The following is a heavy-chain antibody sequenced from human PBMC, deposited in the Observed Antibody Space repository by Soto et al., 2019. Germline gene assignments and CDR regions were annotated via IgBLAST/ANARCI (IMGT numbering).Heavy chain of an antibody. J-gene: IGHJ3*02. CDR3: VRWGPYCGGDCLLDAFDI. D-gene: IGHD2-21*01. CDR2: ISAYNGNT. V-gene: IGHV1-18*01. CDR1: GYTFTSYG. Sequence: QVQLVQSGAEVKKPGASVKVSCKASGYTFTSYGISWVRQAPGQGLEWMGWISAYNGNTNYAQKLQGRVTMTTDTSTSTAYMELRSLRSDDTAVYYCVRWGPYCGGDCLLDAFDIWGQGTMVTVSS.